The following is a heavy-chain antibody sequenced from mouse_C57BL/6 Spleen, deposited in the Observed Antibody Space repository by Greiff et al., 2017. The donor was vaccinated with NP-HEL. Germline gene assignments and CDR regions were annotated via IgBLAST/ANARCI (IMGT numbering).Heavy chain of an antibody. CDR1: GYTFTDYE. V-gene: IGHV1-15*01. J-gene: IGHJ4*01. CDR2: IDPETGGT. CDR3: TIYAMDY. Sequence: QVQLQQSGAELVRPGASVTLSCKASGYTFTDYEMHWVKQTPVHGLEWIGAIDPETGGTAYNQKFKGKAILTAGKSSSTAYMELRSLTSEDSAVYYCTIYAMDYWGQGTSVTVSS.